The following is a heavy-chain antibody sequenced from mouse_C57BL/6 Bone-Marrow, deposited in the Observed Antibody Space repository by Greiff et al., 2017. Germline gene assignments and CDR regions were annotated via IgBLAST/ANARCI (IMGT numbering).Heavy chain of an antibody. V-gene: IGHV1-55*01. Sequence: VQLQQPGAELVKPGASVKMSCKASGYTFTSYWITWAKQRPGQGLEWIGDIYPGSGSTNYNEKFKSKATLTVDTSSSTAYMQLSSLTSEDSAVYYCAREGDYGSSYLDYWGQGTTLTVAS. J-gene: IGHJ2*01. CDR3: AREGDYGSSYLDY. CDR1: GYTFTSYW. CDR2: IYPGSGST. D-gene: IGHD1-1*01.